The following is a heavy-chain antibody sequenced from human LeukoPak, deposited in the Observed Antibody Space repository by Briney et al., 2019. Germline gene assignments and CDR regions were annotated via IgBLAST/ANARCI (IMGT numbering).Heavy chain of an antibody. D-gene: IGHD2-15*01. CDR2: INLYSGGA. CDR3: ARDILGRSNGGSNYFGMEV. J-gene: IGHJ6*02. V-gene: IGHV1-2*04. Sequence: ASVKVSCKASGYTFTGYYMHWVRQAPGQGLEWMGCINLYSGGAHYAQKFQDWLSMTRDTSTNTAYMELSSLRSDDTAVYYCARDILGRSNGGSNYFGMEVWGQGTTVTVSS. CDR1: GYTFTGYY.